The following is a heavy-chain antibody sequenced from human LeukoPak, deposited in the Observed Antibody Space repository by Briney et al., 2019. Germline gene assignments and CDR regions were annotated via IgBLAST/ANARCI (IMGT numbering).Heavy chain of an antibody. CDR3: AHRRPYYDSSGYFRVSNAFDI. J-gene: IGHJ3*02. Sequence: SGPTLVNPTQTLTLTCTFSGFSLSTSGVGVGWIRQPPGKALEWLALIYWDDDKRYSPSLKSRLTITKVTSKNQVVLTMTNMDPVDTATYYCAHRRPYYDSSGYFRVSNAFDIWGQGTMVTVSS. CDR1: GFSLSTSGVG. CDR2: IYWDDDK. V-gene: IGHV2-5*02. D-gene: IGHD3-22*01.